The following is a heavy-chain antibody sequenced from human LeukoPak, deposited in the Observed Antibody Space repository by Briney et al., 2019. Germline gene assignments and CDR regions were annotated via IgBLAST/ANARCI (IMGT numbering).Heavy chain of an antibody. D-gene: IGHD6-13*01. V-gene: IGHV3-48*01. J-gene: IGHJ3*02. CDR3: ARSRSSSHAGAFDI. CDR2: ISRSSSTK. Sequence: GSLILSCVASGFTFSSYSMNWVRQAPGKGLEWISYISRSSSTKYYAGSVKGRFTISRDNAKKSLSLQMNSLRVEDTAVYYCARSRSSSHAGAFDIWGQGTMVTVSS. CDR1: GFTFSSYS.